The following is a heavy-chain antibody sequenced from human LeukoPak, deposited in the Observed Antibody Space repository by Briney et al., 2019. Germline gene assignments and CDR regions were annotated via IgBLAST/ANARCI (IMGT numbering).Heavy chain of an antibody. V-gene: IGHV3-23*01. D-gene: IGHD3-3*01. Sequence: TGGSLRLSCAVSGFTFSNYAMSRARQAPGKGLEWVSSISSSGGGSTYYADPVKGRFTISRDNSKNTLYLQMNSLRAEDTAVYYCAKDRGYDFADNWGQGTLVTVSS. CDR2: ISSSGGGST. CDR1: GFTFSNYA. CDR3: AKDRGYDFADN. J-gene: IGHJ4*02.